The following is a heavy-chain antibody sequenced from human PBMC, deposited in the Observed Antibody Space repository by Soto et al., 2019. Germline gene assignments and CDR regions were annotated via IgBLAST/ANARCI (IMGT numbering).Heavy chain of an antibody. CDR3: ARDPPDFNSGFDF. CDR2: TYYRPKWIS. V-gene: IGHV6-1*01. Sequence: PSQTLSLTCAISMDSVSNNRATWNWIRQSPSGGLEWLGRTYYRPKWISDYAMSVKGRISINPDTSKNLVSLHLNFVTPEDTAVYYCARDPPDFNSGFDFWGQGTPVTVSS. D-gene: IGHD1-26*01. CDR1: MDSVSNNRAT. J-gene: IGHJ4*02.